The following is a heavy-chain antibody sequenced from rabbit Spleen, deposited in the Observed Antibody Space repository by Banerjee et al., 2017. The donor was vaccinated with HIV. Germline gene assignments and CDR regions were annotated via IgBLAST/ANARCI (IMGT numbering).Heavy chain of an antibody. Sequence: QSLEESGGDLVKPGASLTLTCTASGIDFSSYYYMCWVRQAPGKGLEWIACIYAGRSGTTYYASWAKGRFTISKTSSTTVTLQMTSLTAADTATYFCARDGAGGSYFALWGPGTLVTVS. CDR1: GIDFSSYYY. CDR3: ARDGAGGSYFAL. CDR2: IYAGRSGTT. D-gene: IGHD8-1*01. J-gene: IGHJ4*01. V-gene: IGHV1S40*01.